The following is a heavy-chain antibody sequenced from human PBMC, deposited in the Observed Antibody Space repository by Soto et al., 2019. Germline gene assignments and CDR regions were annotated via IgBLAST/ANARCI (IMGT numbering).Heavy chain of an antibody. CDR2: ISYDGSNK. D-gene: IGHD3-3*01. J-gene: IGHJ4*02. CDR3: ARDWGITIFGVVIGRNDYFDY. V-gene: IGHV3-30-3*01. Sequence: QVQLVESGGGVVQPGRSLRLSCAASGFTFSSYAMHWVRQAPGKGLEWVAVISYDGSNKYYADSVKGRFTISRDNSKNTLYLQMNSLRAEDTAVYYCARDWGITIFGVVIGRNDYFDYWGQGTLVTVSS. CDR1: GFTFSSYA.